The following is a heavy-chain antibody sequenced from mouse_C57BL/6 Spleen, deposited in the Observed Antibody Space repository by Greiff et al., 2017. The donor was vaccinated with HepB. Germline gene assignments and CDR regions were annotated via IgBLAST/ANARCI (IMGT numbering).Heavy chain of an antibody. Sequence: QVQLQQPGAELVRPGSSVKLSCKASGYTFNSYWMHWVKQRPIQGLEWIGNIDPSDSDTHYNQKFKDKATLTVDKSSSTAYMQLSSLTSEDSAVYYCASWYYGSSYAMDYWGQGTSVTVSS. CDR1: GYTFNSYW. CDR3: ASWYYGSSYAMDY. D-gene: IGHD1-1*01. J-gene: IGHJ4*01. V-gene: IGHV1-52*01. CDR2: IDPSDSDT.